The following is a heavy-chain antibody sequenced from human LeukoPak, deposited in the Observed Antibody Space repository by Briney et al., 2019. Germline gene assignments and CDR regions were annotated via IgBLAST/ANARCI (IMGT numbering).Heavy chain of an antibody. D-gene: IGHD2-2*01. CDR3: ARDLFACSSTSCYHETFDP. J-gene: IGHJ5*02. V-gene: IGHV1-18*01. Sequence: GASVKVSCKASGYTFTSYRISWVRQAPGHGLEWMGWISAYNGNTNYAQKLQGRVTMTTDTSTSTAYMELRSLRSDDTAVYYCARDLFACSSTSCYHETFDPWGQGTLVTVSS. CDR1: GYTFTSYR. CDR2: ISAYNGNT.